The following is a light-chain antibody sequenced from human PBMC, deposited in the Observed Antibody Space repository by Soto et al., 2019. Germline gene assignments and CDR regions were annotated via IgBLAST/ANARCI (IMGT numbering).Light chain of an antibody. CDR1: QSVSSN. J-gene: IGKJ1*01. CDR2: DAS. V-gene: IGKV3-15*01. Sequence: EVVMTQSPGTLSVSPGERATLSCRASQSVSSNLAWFQQKPGQPPRLLIYDASTRATGTPARFSGSGSGTEFTLTISSLQSEDFSVYYCQQYNTWPRTFGQGTKVEIK. CDR3: QQYNTWPRT.